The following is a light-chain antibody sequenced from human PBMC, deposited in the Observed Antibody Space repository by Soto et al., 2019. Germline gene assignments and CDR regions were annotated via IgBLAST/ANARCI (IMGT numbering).Light chain of an antibody. CDR3: QQYNSYSRT. CDR1: QSISSW. Sequence: DIQMTQXPSTLSASVGDRVTITCRASQSISSWLAWYQQKPGKAPKLLIYDASSLESGVPSRFSGSGSGTEFTLTISSLQPDDFATYYCQQYNSYSRTFGQGTKVDIK. CDR2: DAS. J-gene: IGKJ1*01. V-gene: IGKV1-5*01.